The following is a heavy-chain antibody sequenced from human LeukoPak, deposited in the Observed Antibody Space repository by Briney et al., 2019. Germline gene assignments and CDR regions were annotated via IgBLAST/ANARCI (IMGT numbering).Heavy chain of an antibody. CDR2: ISGSGGST. J-gene: IGHJ4*02. CDR1: GFTFSSYS. V-gene: IGHV3-23*01. Sequence: GGSLRLSCAASGFTFSSYSMNWVRQAPGKGLEWVSAISGSGGSTYYADSVKGRFTISRDNSKNTLYLQMNSLRAEDTAVYYCAKDRAPYYYDSSGYDYWGQGTLVTVSS. D-gene: IGHD3-22*01. CDR3: AKDRAPYYYDSSGYDY.